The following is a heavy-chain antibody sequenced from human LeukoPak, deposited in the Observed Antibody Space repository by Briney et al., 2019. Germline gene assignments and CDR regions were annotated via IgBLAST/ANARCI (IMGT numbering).Heavy chain of an antibody. CDR2: INPSGGST. Sequence: GASVKVSCKASGYTFTSYYMHWVRQAPGQGLEWMGIINPSGGSTSYAQKFQGRVTMTRDTSTSTVYMELSSLRSEDTAVYYCARDMEDFWSGYYKVTNADYCYYGMDVWGQGTTVTVSS. CDR1: GYTFTSYY. CDR3: ARDMEDFWSGYYKVTNADYCYYGMDV. D-gene: IGHD3-3*01. J-gene: IGHJ6*02. V-gene: IGHV1-46*01.